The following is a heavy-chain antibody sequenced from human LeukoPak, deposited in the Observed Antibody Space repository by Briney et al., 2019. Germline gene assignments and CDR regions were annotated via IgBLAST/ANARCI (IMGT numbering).Heavy chain of an antibody. Sequence: ASVKVSCKTSGYTFTNYGISWVRQAPGLGLEWMGWISAYNGNTNYAQKVQGRVTTTTDTSTSTAYMELRSLRFDDTAVYYCAKNIGYFESIGAFDIWGQGTMVTVSS. J-gene: IGHJ3*02. CDR3: AKNIGYFESIGAFDI. V-gene: IGHV1-18*01. CDR1: GYTFTNYG. CDR2: ISAYNGNT. D-gene: IGHD3-9*01.